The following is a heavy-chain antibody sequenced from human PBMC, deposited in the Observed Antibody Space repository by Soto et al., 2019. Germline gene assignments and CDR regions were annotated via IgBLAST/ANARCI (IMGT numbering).Heavy chain of an antibody. CDR3: ARLKLARLDH. CDR2: INPASQLR. CDR1: GVPFNSYG. V-gene: IGHV1-69*09. J-gene: IGHJ4*02. Sequence: QVVLLQSGTEVKRPGSSVKVSCKASGVPFNSYGFAWVRQAPGRGIVWVGRINPASQLRNYEQSLQGRVTITADTSTTIAYMELRGLTSEYTAVYYCARLKLARLDHWGQGTLVTVSS.